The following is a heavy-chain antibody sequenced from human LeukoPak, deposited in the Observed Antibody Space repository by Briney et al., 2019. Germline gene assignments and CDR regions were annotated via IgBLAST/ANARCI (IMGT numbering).Heavy chain of an antibody. Sequence: GGSLRLSCAASGFTFSTYVMSWVRQAPGKGLQWVSSVGGDGRVTYYADSVKGRFTISRDNSKNTLYLQMNSLRAEDTAVYYCATSRPHYYDSSGYEVLNWFDPWGQGTLVTVSS. D-gene: IGHD3-22*01. V-gene: IGHV3-23*01. CDR3: ATSRPHYYDSSGYEVLNWFDP. CDR2: VGGDGRVT. CDR1: GFTFSTYV. J-gene: IGHJ5*02.